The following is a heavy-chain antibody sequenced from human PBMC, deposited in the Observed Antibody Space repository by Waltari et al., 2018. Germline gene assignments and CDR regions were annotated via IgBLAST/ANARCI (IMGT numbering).Heavy chain of an antibody. CDR3: ARGSKGLDY. J-gene: IGHJ4*02. Sequence: QVQLQQWGAGLLKPSETLSLTCAVYGGSFSGYYWSWIRQPPGKGLEWIGEINHSGSPNYNPSLKGRVTISVDTSKNQFSLTLSSVTAADPAVYYCARGSKGLDYWGQGTLVTVSS. V-gene: IGHV4-34*01. D-gene: IGHD4-4*01. CDR1: GGSFSGYY. CDR2: INHSGSP.